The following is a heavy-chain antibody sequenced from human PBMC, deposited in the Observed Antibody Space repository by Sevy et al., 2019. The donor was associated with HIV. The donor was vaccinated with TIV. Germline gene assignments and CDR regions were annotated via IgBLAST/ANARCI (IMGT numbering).Heavy chain of an antibody. Sequence: ASVKVSCKASGYTFTSYAMHWVRQAPGQRLEWMVWINAGNGNTKYSQKFQGRVTITRDTSASTAYMELSSLRSEDTAVYYCARGEVMVQGVIITPLDYWGQGTLVTVSS. CDR1: GYTFTSYA. V-gene: IGHV1-3*01. CDR2: INAGNGNT. D-gene: IGHD3-10*01. J-gene: IGHJ4*02. CDR3: ARGEVMVQGVIITPLDY.